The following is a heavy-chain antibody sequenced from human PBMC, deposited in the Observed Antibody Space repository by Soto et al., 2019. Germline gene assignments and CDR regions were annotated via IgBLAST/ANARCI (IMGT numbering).Heavy chain of an antibody. Sequence: AISGSGGSTYYADSVKGRFTIPRDNSKNTLYLQMNSLRAEDTAVYYCAKDRKQLNYWGQGTLVTVSS. CDR2: ISGSGGST. V-gene: IGHV3-23*01. D-gene: IGHD6-6*01. J-gene: IGHJ4*02. CDR3: AKDRKQLNY.